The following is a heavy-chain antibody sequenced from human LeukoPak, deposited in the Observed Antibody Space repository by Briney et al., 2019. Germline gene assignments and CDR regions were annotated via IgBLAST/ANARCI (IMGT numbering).Heavy chain of an antibody. D-gene: IGHD3-22*01. V-gene: IGHV3-15*01. CDR3: TADYYDSSGYYYVY. Sequence: GGSLRLSCAASGFTFSNAWMSWVRQAPGKGLEWVGRIKSKTDGGTTDYAAPVKGRFTTSRDDSKNTLYLQMNSLKTEDTAVYYCTADYYDSSGYYYVYWGRGTLVTVSS. CDR2: IKSKTDGGTT. CDR1: GFTFSNAW. J-gene: IGHJ4*02.